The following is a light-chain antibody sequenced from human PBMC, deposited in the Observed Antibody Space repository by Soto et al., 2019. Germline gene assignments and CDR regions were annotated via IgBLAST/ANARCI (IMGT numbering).Light chain of an antibody. J-gene: IGLJ2*01. CDR3: CSYAGRYTFDIK. CDR2: DVS. Sequence: QSVLTQPSSVSGSPGQSVTISCTGTTSDVGGYNYVSWYQQHPGKAPKLMISDVSKRPSGVPDRFSGSKSGNTASLTISGLQAEDEADYYCCSYAGRYTFDIKFGGGTKLTVL. V-gene: IGLV2-11*01. CDR1: TSDVGGYNY.